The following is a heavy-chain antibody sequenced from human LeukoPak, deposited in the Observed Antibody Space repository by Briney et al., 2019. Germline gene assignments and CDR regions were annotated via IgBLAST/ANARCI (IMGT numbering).Heavy chain of an antibody. CDR2: IYTSGAT. CDR1: GGSISSYY. CDR3: ARAAISMVRGVDWYFDL. V-gene: IGHV4-4*07. D-gene: IGHD3-10*01. J-gene: IGHJ2*01. Sequence: PSETLSLTCTVSGGSISSYYWSWIRQPAGKGLEWIGRIYTSGATTYNPYLNSRVTMSVDTSKNQFSLKLNSVTAADTAVYYCARAAISMVRGVDWYFDLWGRGTLVTVSS.